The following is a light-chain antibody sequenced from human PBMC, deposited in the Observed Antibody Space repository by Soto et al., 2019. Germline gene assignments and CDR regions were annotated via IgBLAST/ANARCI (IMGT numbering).Light chain of an antibody. J-gene: IGKJ5*01. CDR2: GAS. CDR3: EQYNNWTIT. CDR1: QYIGSN. V-gene: IGKV3-15*01. Sequence: EIVMTQSPATLSVSAGERATLSCGASQYIGSNLAWYQKKTDQDPRXXIYGASTRATGIPARFSGSGSGTEFNLTISSLQSEDFAVYYCEQYNNWTITFGQGTRVEIK.